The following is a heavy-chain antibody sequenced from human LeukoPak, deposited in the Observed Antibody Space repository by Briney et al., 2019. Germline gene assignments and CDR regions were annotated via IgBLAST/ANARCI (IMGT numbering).Heavy chain of an antibody. CDR1: GFTFSSYA. D-gene: IGHD3-10*01. Sequence: GGSLRLSCAASGFTFSSYAMSWVRQAPGKGLEWVSVITGSGGSTYYADSVKGRFTISRDNSKNTRYLQMNSLRAEDTAVYYCAKEGWFGEFEYWGQGTLVTVSS. V-gene: IGHV3-23*01. CDR3: AKEGWFGEFEY. CDR2: ITGSGGST. J-gene: IGHJ4*02.